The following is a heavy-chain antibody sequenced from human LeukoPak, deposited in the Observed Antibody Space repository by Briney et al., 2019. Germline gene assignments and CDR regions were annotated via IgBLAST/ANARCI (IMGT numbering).Heavy chain of an antibody. V-gene: IGHV4-4*02. CDR3: ARANGRPGCRWFDP. CDR2: ISYSGTT. CDR1: GGSISSSNW. D-gene: IGHD1-14*01. Sequence: SESLSLTCAVSGGSISSSNWWSWVRQHPGTGLEWIGYISYSGTTYYTPSLKSRMTISIDTSENQFSLKLSSVTAADTAVYLCARANGRPGCRWFDPWGRGALVTVSS. J-gene: IGHJ5*02.